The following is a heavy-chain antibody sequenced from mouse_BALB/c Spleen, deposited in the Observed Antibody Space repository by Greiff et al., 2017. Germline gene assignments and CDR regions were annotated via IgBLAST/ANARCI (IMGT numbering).Heavy chain of an antibody. CDR1: GYTFTSYV. Sequence: VQLQQSGPELVMPGASVKLSFKPSGYTFTSYVTHWVKQKPGQGLGWIGYINTYNDGTKYNEKFKGKATHTSDKSTSTVYVELISLTSEDAAVDYCARHNYYGNILAMDYWGQGTSVTVSA. D-gene: IGHD2-1*01. CDR2: INTYNDGT. V-gene: IGHV1-14*01. CDR3: ARHNYYGNILAMDY. J-gene: IGHJ4*01.